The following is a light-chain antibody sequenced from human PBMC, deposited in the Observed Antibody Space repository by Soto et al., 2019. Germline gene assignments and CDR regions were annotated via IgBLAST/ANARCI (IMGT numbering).Light chain of an antibody. CDR2: DAS. Sequence: GDRVTITCRASQSISTWLAWYQQKPGKAPKLLVYDASSLESGVPSRFSGSGSGTEFTLTISSLQPEDVATYYCQKYNNAPRTFGQGTKVDIK. CDR1: QSISTW. CDR3: QKYNNAPRT. V-gene: IGKV1-5*01. J-gene: IGKJ1*01.